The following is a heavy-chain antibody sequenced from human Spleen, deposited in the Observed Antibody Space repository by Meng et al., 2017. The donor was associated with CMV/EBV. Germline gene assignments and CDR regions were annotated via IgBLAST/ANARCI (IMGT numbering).Heavy chain of an antibody. CDR1: GFTFRNYD. J-gene: IGHJ4*02. D-gene: IGHD3-10*01. CDR2: ISGSGVTM. CDR3: ARGADLLLWFGESPQDY. Sequence: GGSLRLSCAASGFTFRNYDRNWVRQAPGKGLEWVSFISGSGVTMYYVDSVKGRFTISRDNAKNSLYLQMNSLRAEDTAIYYCARGADLLLWFGESPQDYWGQGTLVTVSS. V-gene: IGHV3-48*03.